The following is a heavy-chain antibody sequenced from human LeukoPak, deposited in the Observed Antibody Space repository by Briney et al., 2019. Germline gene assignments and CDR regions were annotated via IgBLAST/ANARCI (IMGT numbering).Heavy chain of an antibody. CDR1: GFTFSTYW. D-gene: IGHD1-1*01. Sequence: GGSLRLSCEASGFTFSTYWMKWVRQAPGKGLEWVSAIGGSGGDTYYADSVKGRFTISRDNSKSTLFLQMNSLRAEDTAVYYCARDPSTGTTGAFDFWGQGTLVTVSS. CDR2: IGGSGGDT. CDR3: ARDPSTGTTGAFDF. V-gene: IGHV3-23*01. J-gene: IGHJ4*02.